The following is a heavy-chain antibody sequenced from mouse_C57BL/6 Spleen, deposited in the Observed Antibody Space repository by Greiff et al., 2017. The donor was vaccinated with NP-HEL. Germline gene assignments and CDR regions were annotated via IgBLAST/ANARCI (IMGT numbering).Heavy chain of an antibody. V-gene: IGHV1-26*01. CDR1: GYTFTDYY. CDR2: INPNNGGT. CDR3: ARWVRGMDY. D-gene: IGHD2-14*01. Sequence: EVQLQQSGPELVKPGASVKISCKASGYTFTDYYMNWVKQSHGKSLEWIGDINPNNGGTSYNQKFKGKATLTVDKSSSTAYMELRSLTSEDSAVYYCARWVRGMDYWGQGTSVTVSS. J-gene: IGHJ4*01.